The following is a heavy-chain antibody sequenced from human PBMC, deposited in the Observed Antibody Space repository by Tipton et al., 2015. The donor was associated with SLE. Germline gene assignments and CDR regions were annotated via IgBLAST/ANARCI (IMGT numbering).Heavy chain of an antibody. V-gene: IGHV3-11*05. D-gene: IGHD3-16*01. J-gene: IGHJ6*02. CDR2: ISSSSRYT. CDR1: GFTFSDYY. Sequence: QLVQSGGGLVQSGGSLRLSCAASGFTFSDYYMSWIRQAPGKGLEWVSYISSSSRYTNYADSVKGRFTISRDNAKNSLYLQMNSLRAEDTAVYYCARSEGDYYYYGMDVWGQGTTVTVSS. CDR3: ARSEGDYYYYGMDV.